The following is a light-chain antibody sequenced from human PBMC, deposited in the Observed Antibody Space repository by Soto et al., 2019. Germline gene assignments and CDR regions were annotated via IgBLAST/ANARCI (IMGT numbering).Light chain of an antibody. J-gene: IGKJ1*01. CDR1: QSISTY. V-gene: IGKV3-11*01. Sequence: EVVLTQSPATLSLSPGERATLSCRASQSISTYLAWYQQKPGQAPRLLIYDASRRATGIPARFSGSGSGTDFTLTISSLEPDDSASYYCQQYNGFWTFGQGTRVEIK. CDR3: QQYNGFWT. CDR2: DAS.